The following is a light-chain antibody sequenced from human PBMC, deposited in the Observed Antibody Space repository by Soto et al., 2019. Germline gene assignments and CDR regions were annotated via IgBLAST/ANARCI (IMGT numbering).Light chain of an antibody. J-gene: IGLJ2*01. CDR3: QSYDTGLTGHVL. CDR2: AST. Sequence: QTVVTQPPSVSGAPGQRVTISCSGNSSNIGAGFDVHWYQQLPGAAPKLLIYASTNRPSGVPDRFSGSKSDTSASLAITGLQIDDAADYYCQSYDTGLTGHVLFGGGTKLTVL. V-gene: IGLV1-40*01. CDR1: SSNIGAGFD.